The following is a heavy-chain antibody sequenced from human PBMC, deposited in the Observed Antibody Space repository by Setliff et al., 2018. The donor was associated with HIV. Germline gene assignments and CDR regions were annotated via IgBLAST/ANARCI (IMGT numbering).Heavy chain of an antibody. J-gene: IGHJ4*02. Sequence: SETLSLTCAVSGDSISSHDWWSWVRQPPGKGLEWIGEIHHSGSTNYNPSLKSRVTISTDTSKNQFSLNVRSVTAADTAVYFCAKSSPSIGYISDHWGQGTLVTVSS. V-gene: IGHV4-4*02. CDR3: AKSSPSIGYISDH. D-gene: IGHD5-12*01. CDR2: IHHSGST. CDR1: GDSISSHDW.